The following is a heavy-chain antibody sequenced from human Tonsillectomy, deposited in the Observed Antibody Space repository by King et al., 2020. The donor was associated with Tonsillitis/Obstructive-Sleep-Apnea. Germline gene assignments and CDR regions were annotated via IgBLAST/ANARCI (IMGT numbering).Heavy chain of an antibody. Sequence: VQLVESGAEVKKPGESLKISCKGSGYSFPSYWIGWVRQMPGKGLEWMGIIYPGDSDTRYSPSFQGQFTFSADKSSTTAYLQWSSLKASDTALYYCARPGCLSNRWPDHYYYYMDVRGKGTTVTVSS. CDR3: ARPGCLSNRWPDHYYYYMDV. V-gene: IGHV5-51*01. CDR2: IYPGDSDT. CDR1: GYSFPSYW. D-gene: IGHD5/OR15-5a*01. J-gene: IGHJ6*03.